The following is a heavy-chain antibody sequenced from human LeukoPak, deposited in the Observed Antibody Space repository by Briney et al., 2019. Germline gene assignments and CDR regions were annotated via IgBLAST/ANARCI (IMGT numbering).Heavy chain of an antibody. CDR3: AALTGGDDAFDI. Sequence: SETLSLTCTVSGGSISSGSYDWGWIRQPAGKGLEWIGRIDTSGSTNYNPSLESRVTISVDTSKNQFSLKLGSVPAARTAVYYCAALTGGDDAFDIWGQGTMVTVSS. J-gene: IGHJ3*02. D-gene: IGHD4-23*01. V-gene: IGHV4-61*02. CDR2: IDTSGST. CDR1: GGSISSGSYD.